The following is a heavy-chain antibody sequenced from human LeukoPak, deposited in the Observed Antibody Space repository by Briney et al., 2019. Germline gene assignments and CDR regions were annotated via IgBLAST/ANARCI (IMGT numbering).Heavy chain of an antibody. CDR1: GFTFSSYR. J-gene: IGHJ4*02. Sequence: GGSLRLSCAASGFTFSSYRMNWVRQAPGKGLEWVSSISSSSSYIYYADSVKGRFTISRDNAKNSLYLQMNSLRAEDTAVYYCARDSDITMIVVVIPFDYWGQGTLVTVSS. D-gene: IGHD3-22*01. CDR3: ARDSDITMIVVVIPFDY. V-gene: IGHV3-21*01. CDR2: ISSSSSYI.